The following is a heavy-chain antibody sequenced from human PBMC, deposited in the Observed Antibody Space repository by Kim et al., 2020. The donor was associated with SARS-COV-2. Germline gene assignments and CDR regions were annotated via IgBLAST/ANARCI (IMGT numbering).Heavy chain of an antibody. CDR3: AKVYSGAWTDALGI. CDR1: GFTFDDYA. Sequence: GGSLRLSCAASGFTFDDYAMHWVRQAAGKGLEWVSGISWGSGRIGYADSVKGRFTISRDNAKNSLYLQMNSLRAEDTALYYCAKVYSGAWTDALGIRGQGTMVTVSS. J-gene: IGHJ3*02. D-gene: IGHD6-19*01. V-gene: IGHV3-9*01. CDR2: ISWGSGRI.